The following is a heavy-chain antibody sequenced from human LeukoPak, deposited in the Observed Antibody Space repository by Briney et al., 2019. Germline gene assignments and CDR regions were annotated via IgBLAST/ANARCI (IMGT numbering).Heavy chain of an antibody. D-gene: IGHD3-16*01. V-gene: IGHV3-9*01. J-gene: IGHJ6*02. Sequence: GGSLRLSCAASGFTFYDYAMHWVRHAPGKGLECVSGISWNSGSIGYADSVKGRFTIYRDNAKNSLYLQMSNLRAEDTAVYFWARGGGLDVWGQGATVTVSS. CDR3: ARGGGLDV. CDR1: GFTFYDYA. CDR2: ISWNSGSI.